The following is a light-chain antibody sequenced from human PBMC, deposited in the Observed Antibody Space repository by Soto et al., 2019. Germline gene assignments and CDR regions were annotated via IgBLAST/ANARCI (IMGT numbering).Light chain of an antibody. CDR3: QQYNNWPWT. Sequence: EILMTQSPAALSMYPGERATLSCRASQSVYSYLAWYQQKPGQAPRLLINGASTRATGVPARFSGSGSGTEFTLTISSLQSEDIAVYYCQQYNNWPWTFGQGTK. V-gene: IGKV3-15*01. CDR1: QSVYSY. CDR2: GAS. J-gene: IGKJ1*01.